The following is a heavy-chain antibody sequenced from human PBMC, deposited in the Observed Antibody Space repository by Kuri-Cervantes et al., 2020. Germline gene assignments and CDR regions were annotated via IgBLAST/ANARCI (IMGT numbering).Heavy chain of an antibody. CDR3: AKDRGQPDSFNV. CDR1: GFTFSSYS. J-gene: IGHJ3*01. Sequence: GESLKISCAASGFTFSSYSMNWVRQAPGKGLVWVAHLNHYHQITNYADSVKGRFTISKDNAKNTLYLQMNSLTVEDTAMYYCAKDRGQPDSFNVWGRGTMVTVSS. CDR2: LNHYHQIT. D-gene: IGHD6-13*01. V-gene: IGHV3-74*01.